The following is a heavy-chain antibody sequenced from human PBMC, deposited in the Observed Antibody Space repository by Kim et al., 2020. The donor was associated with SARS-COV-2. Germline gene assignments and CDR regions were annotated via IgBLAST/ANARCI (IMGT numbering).Heavy chain of an antibody. CDR3: ARRSPGVDY. Sequence: SDTRSSPSFQGQVTISADKSINTAYLQWSSLKASDTAMYYCARRSPGVDYWGQGTLVTVSS. V-gene: IGHV5-51*01. D-gene: IGHD3-10*01. CDR2: SDT. J-gene: IGHJ4*02.